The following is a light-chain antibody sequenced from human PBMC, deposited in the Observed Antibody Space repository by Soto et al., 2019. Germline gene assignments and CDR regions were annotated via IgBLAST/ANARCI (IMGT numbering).Light chain of an antibody. V-gene: IGKV3D-20*01. Sequence: VLTQSPATLSLSPGDRVTLSCGASQRVVGGYFAWYQQKPGLAPRLIIYDTSVRASGIPDRISGSGSGTHFALTISRLEPEDLAVYYCQQYGSSPSFGQGTKLEI. CDR2: DTS. CDR1: QRVVGGY. J-gene: IGKJ1*01. CDR3: QQYGSSPS.